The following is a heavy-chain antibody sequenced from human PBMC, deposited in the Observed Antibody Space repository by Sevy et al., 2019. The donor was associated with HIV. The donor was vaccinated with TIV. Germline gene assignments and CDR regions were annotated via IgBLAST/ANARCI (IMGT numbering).Heavy chain of an antibody. CDR2: ISSSSSYV. Sequence: GGSLRLSCAASGFTFSSYSMNWVRQAPGKGLEWVSSISSSSSYVYYADSVKGRFTISRDNAKNSLYLQMNSLRAEDTAVYYCARVPGYSSTNYFDYWGQGTLVTVSS. CDR1: GFTFSSYS. CDR3: ARVPGYSSTNYFDY. V-gene: IGHV3-21*01. J-gene: IGHJ4*02. D-gene: IGHD6-13*01.